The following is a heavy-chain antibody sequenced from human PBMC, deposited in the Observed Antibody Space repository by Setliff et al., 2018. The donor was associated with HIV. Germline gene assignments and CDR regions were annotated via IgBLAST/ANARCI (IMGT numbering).Heavy chain of an antibody. CDR1: GGSMSSYY. Sequence: SETLSLTCTVSGGSMSSYYWSWIRQPPGKGLEWIGSIYYTGSTDYNPSLMSRVTMSIDTSKNQFFLRLTSVTAADTAVYYCARNRNFGESNWFDPWGQGTLVTVSS. CDR3: ARNRNFGESNWFDP. CDR2: IYYTGST. V-gene: IGHV4-59*08. J-gene: IGHJ5*02. D-gene: IGHD3-10*01.